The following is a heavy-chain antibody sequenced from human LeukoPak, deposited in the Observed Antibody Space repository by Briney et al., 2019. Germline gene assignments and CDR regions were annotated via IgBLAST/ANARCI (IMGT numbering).Heavy chain of an antibody. Sequence: GRSLRLSCAASGFTFSSYAMHWVRQAPGKGLEWVAVISYDGSNKYYADSVKGRFTIYRDNSKNTLYLQMNSLRAEDTAVYYCARGGSGWFRWFDPWGQGTLVTVSS. D-gene: IGHD6-19*01. CDR1: GFTFSSYA. CDR2: ISYDGSNK. CDR3: ARGGSGWFRWFDP. J-gene: IGHJ5*02. V-gene: IGHV3-30*04.